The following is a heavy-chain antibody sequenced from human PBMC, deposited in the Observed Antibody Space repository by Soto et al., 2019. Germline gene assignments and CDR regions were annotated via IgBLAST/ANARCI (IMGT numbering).Heavy chain of an antibody. Sequence: QVQLVESGGGVVQPGRSLRLSCAASGFTFSSYGMHWVRQAPGKGLEWVAVIWYDGSNKYYADSVKGRFTIYRDNSKNTLYLQMNSLGAEDTAVYYCARASRDGYNCDYWGQGTLVTVSS. J-gene: IGHJ4*02. CDR1: GFTFSSYG. CDR3: ARASRDGYNCDY. CDR2: IWYDGSNK. V-gene: IGHV3-33*01. D-gene: IGHD5-12*01.